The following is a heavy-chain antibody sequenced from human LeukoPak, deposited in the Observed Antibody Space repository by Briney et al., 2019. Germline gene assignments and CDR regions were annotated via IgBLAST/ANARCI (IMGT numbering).Heavy chain of an antibody. CDR1: GGSFSGYY. V-gene: IGHV4-34*01. J-gene: IGHJ4*02. CDR2: INHSGST. Sequence: PSETLSLTCAVYGGSFSGYYWSWIRQPPGKGLEWIGEINHSGSTNYNPSLKSRVTISVETSKNQFSLKLSSVTAADTAVYYCASGVITFGGVIVYWGQGTLVTVSS. D-gene: IGHD3-16*02. CDR3: ASGVITFGGVIVY.